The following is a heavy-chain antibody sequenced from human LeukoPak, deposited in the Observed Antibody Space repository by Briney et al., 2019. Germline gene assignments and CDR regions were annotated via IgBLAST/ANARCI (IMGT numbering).Heavy chain of an antibody. CDR3: ARDPAYCSSTSCPNDY. CDR1: GYTFTSYG. Sequence: ASVKVSCKASGYTFTSYGISWVRQAPGQGLEWMGWISAYNGNTNYAQKLQGRVTMTTDTSTSTAYMKLRSLRSDDTAVYYCARDPAYCSSTSCPNDYWGQGTLVTVSS. CDR2: ISAYNGNT. D-gene: IGHD2-2*01. V-gene: IGHV1-18*01. J-gene: IGHJ4*02.